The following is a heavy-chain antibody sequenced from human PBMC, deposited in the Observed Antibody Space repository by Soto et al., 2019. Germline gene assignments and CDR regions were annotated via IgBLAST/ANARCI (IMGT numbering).Heavy chain of an antibody. CDR1: GYTFTDHA. J-gene: IGHJ4*02. V-gene: IGHV1-3*05. CDR2: INTAFATT. Sequence: QVQVVQSGAEEKKPGASVKLSCKGSGYTFTDHAMHWVRQAPGQRPEWMGWINTAFATTKYSQKLEGRVTITRDTAASTVYMELSSLRSDDTAIYYCARDRDRAFDYWGQGALVTVSS. CDR3: ARDRDRAFDY.